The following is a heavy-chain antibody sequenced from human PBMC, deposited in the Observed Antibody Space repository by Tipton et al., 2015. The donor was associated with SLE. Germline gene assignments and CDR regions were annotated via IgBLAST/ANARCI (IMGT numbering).Heavy chain of an antibody. D-gene: IGHD1-26*01. Sequence: VQLVQSGGGLVKPGGSLRLSCAASGFTFSNAWMSWVRQAPGKGLEWVGRIKNKTDGGTTDYAAPVKGRFTISRDDSKNTLYLQMNSLKTEDTAVYYCTTSVGAKYYFDYWGQGTLVTVPS. CDR3: TTSVGAKYYFDY. V-gene: IGHV3-15*01. CDR1: GFTFSNAW. CDR2: IKNKTDGGTT. J-gene: IGHJ4*02.